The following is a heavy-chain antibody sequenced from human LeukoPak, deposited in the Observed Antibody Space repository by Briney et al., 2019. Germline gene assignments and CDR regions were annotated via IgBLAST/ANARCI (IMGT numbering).Heavy chain of an antibody. CDR1: GYTFTRYG. J-gene: IGHJ4*02. V-gene: IGHV1-18*01. CDR3: ARELVGAAATPSDY. CDR2: ISAYNGNT. Sequence: ASVKVSCKTSGYTFTRYGISWVRQAPGQGLEWMGWISAYNGNTNYAQKLQGRVTMTTDTSTSTAYMELRSLRSDDTAVYYCARELVGAAATPSDYWGQGTLVTVSS. D-gene: IGHD6-13*01.